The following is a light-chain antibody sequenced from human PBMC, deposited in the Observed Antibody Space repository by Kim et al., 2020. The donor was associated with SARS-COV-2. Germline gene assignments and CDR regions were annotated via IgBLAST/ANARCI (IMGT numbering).Light chain of an antibody. Sequence: GQKVTVSCSGSNSNIGNNLVSWYQQLPGTAPKLLIYDNNRRPSGIPDRFSGSKSGTSATLGITGLQTGDEADYYCGTWDDSLSAVVFGGGTQLTVL. J-gene: IGLJ2*01. V-gene: IGLV1-51*01. CDR2: DNN. CDR1: NSNIGNNL. CDR3: GTWDDSLSAVV.